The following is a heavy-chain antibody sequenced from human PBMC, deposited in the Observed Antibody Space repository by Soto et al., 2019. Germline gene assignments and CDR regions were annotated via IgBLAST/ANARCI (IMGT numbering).Heavy chain of an antibody. V-gene: IGHV3-48*03. CDR1: GFTFSSYE. CDR3: ARDGPVTHYFDY. CDR2: ISSSGSTI. D-gene: IGHD4-17*01. J-gene: IGHJ4*02. Sequence: GGSLRLSCAASGFTFSSYEMKWVREAPGKGLEWVSYISSSGSTIYYADSVEGRFTISRDNAKNSLYLQMNSLRAEDTAVYYCARDGPVTHYFDYWGQGTLVTVSS.